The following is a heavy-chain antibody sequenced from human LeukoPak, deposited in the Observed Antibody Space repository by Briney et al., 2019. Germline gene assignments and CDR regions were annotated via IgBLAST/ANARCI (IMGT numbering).Heavy chain of an antibody. CDR3: AKVAGGYDYDYFDY. Sequence: GGSLRLSCAASGFTVSSNYMSWVRRAPGKGLEWVSAISGSGGSTYYADSVKGRFTISRDNSKNTLYLQMNSLRAEDTAVYYCAKVAGGYDYDYFDYWGQGTLVTVSS. CDR2: ISGSGGST. J-gene: IGHJ4*02. D-gene: IGHD5-12*01. V-gene: IGHV3-23*01. CDR1: GFTVSSNY.